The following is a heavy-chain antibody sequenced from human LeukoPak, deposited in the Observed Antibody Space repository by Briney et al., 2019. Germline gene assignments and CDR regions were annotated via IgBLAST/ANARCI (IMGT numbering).Heavy chain of an antibody. CDR3: ARIPLYCSGGSCVDY. CDR2: IYHSGST. D-gene: IGHD2-15*01. Sequence: SETLSLTCTVSGYPISSGYYWGWIRQPPGKGLEWIGSIYHSGSTYYNPSLKSRVTISVDTSKNQFSLKLSSVTAADTAVYYCARIPLYCSGGSCVDYWGQGTLVTVSS. CDR1: GYPISSGYY. V-gene: IGHV4-38-2*02. J-gene: IGHJ4*02.